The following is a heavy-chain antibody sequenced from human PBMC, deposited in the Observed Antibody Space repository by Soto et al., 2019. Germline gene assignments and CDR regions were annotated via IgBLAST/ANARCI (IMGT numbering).Heavy chain of an antibody. CDR3: ARIPRTYDWKFKFDY. J-gene: IGHJ4*02. Sequence: QVTLKESGPVLVKPTETLTLTCTVSGFSLSNARMGVSWIRQPPGKALEWLAHIFSNDEKSYSTSLKSRLTISQDTSKSQVVLTMTNMDPVDTATYYCARIPRTYDWKFKFDYWGQGTLVTVSS. CDR2: IFSNDEK. V-gene: IGHV2-26*01. CDR1: GFSLSNARMG. D-gene: IGHD3-3*01.